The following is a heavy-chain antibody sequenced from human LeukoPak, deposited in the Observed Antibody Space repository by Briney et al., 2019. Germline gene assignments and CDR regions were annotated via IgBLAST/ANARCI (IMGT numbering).Heavy chain of an antibody. CDR2: ISSSGNTI. CDR3: ARGEQWLGWFDP. CDR1: GFTFSHYY. V-gene: IGHV3-11*04. Sequence: GGSLRLSCAASGFTFSHYYMSWIRQAPGKGLEWISHISSSGNTIYYADSVKGRFTISRDNAKNSLSLQMSSLRAEDTAVYYCARGEQWLGWFDPWGQGTLVTVSS. D-gene: IGHD6-19*01. J-gene: IGHJ5*02.